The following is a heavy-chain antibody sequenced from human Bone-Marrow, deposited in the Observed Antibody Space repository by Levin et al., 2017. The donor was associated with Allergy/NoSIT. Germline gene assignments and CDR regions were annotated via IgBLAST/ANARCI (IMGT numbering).Heavy chain of an antibody. J-gene: IGHJ2*01. V-gene: IGHV3-23*01. CDR3: AKGATIDGWFDR. CDR1: GFTFRTYA. CDR2: IFGSGDAT. Sequence: AGGSLRLSCAASGFTFRTYAMTWVRRTPGKGLEWVSSIFGSGDATFYADSVKGRFTISRDNSKNTLYLQMSSLRVEDTAEYYCAKGATIDGWFDRWGRGTLVTVSS. D-gene: IGHD5-12*01.